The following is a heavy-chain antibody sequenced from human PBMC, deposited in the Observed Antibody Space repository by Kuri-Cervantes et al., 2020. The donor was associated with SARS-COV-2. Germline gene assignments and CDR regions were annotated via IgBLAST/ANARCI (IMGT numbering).Heavy chain of an antibody. CDR3: ARDAPMVRGAPHDY. CDR2: ISSYNGKT. Sequence: ASVKVSCKASGYTFPSYGISWVRQAPGQGLEWMGWISSYNGKTGYAPRFQDRITMTTDTSTSTAYMEVRSLRSDDTAVYYCARDAPMVRGAPHDYWGQGTLVTVSS. D-gene: IGHD3-10*01. CDR1: GYTFPSYG. J-gene: IGHJ4*02. V-gene: IGHV1-18*04.